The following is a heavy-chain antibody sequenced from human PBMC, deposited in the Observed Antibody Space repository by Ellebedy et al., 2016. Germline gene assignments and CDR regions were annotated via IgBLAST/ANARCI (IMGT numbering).Heavy chain of an antibody. Sequence: ASVKVSCKASGYTFTNYDINWVRQATGQGLEWMGWMNPNSGNTGYAQKFQGRVTMTRNTSISTAYMELSSLRSEDTAVYYCAKEGRGYSGYDFVIGAVAATQVFDYWGQGTLVTVSS. CDR2: MNPNSGNT. CDR1: GYTFTNYD. V-gene: IGHV1-8*01. CDR3: AKEGRGYSGYDFVIGAVAATQVFDY. J-gene: IGHJ4*02. D-gene: IGHD5-12*01.